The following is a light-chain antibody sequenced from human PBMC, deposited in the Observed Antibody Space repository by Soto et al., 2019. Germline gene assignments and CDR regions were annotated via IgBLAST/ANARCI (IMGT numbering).Light chain of an antibody. CDR3: QQSHSSPYT. CDR2: AAS. CDR1: LSINIY. V-gene: IGKV1-39*01. Sequence: DIQMTQSRSYLSASVGDRVTITCRSSLSINIYLNWYQQKPGKAPKLLIYAASNLQSGIPSRFSGDGVGTHFTLTISSLQPEDFATYHCQQSHSSPYTFGQGTRLEIK. J-gene: IGKJ5*01.